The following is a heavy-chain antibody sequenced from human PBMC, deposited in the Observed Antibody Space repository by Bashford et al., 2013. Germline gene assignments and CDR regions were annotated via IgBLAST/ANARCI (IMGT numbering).Heavy chain of an antibody. CDR2: VYPGDSES. CDR1: GYSFTNYW. CDR3: ARNYAADLPKNAYYYDMDV. Sequence: GESLKISCKASGYSFTNYWIGWVRQMPGKGLEWMGIVYPGDSESRYSPSFQGQVTISADKSISTAYLQWSSLRASDTAMYYCARNYAADLPKNAYYYDMDVWGQGTTVTVSS. V-gene: IGHV5-51*01. D-gene: IGHD6-13*01. J-gene: IGHJ6*02.